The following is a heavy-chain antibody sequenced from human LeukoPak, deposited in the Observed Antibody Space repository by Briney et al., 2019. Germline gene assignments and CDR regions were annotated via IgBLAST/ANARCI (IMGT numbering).Heavy chain of an antibody. CDR1: GYSFTGYY. J-gene: IGHJ4*02. CDR3: ARDLGHGSGPSTGLRENY. CDR2: INPSSSAT. V-gene: IGHV1-2*02. D-gene: IGHD3-10*01. Sequence: SAVKVSFKSSGYSFTGYYIHWVRQAPGQGLEWVGWINPSSSATSFAQKFQGRITMNRDKSITTLYMVLIRLKSDDTAVYYCARDLGHGSGPSTGLRENYWGQRKLVTVSS.